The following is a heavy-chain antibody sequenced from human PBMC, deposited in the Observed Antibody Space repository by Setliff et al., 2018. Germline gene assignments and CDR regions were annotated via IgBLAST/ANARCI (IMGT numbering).Heavy chain of an antibody. Sequence: GASVKVSCKVSGYTFTSYGFSWVRQAPGQGPEWMGWISGYNGNTNYAQKVQGRVTMTTDTSTGTIYMELRSLRADDTAVYYCSRFGLYYEAVYGGGDYYYYGMDVWGQGTTVTVSS. CDR2: ISGYNGNT. CDR1: GYTFTSYG. D-gene: IGHD3-16*01. J-gene: IGHJ6*02. V-gene: IGHV1-18*01. CDR3: SRFGLYYEAVYGGGDYYYYGMDV.